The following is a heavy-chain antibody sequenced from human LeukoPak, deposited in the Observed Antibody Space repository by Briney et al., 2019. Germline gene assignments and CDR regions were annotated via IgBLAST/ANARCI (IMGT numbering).Heavy chain of an antibody. V-gene: IGHV3-23*01. CDR3: AKGGWLDD. J-gene: IGHJ4*02. Sequence: GGSLRLSCAASGFNFNKYDMTWARQAPGKGLEWVSTITGRSDKTYYTDSVKGRFVSSRDNSKDTLYLQMNSLRAEDTALYYCAKGGWLDDLGQGALVTVSS. CDR1: GFNFNKYD. CDR2: ITGRSDKT. D-gene: IGHD6-19*01.